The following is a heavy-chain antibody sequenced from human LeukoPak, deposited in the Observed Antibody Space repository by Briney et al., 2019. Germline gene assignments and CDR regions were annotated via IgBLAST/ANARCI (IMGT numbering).Heavy chain of an antibody. Sequence: GGSLRLSCAASGFTFSSYSMSWVRQAPGKGLEWVSAISGSGGSTYYADSVKGRFTISRDNSKNTLHLQMNSLRAEDTAVYYCTKKECSSTSCYSYYYYDMDVWGQGTTVTVS. V-gene: IGHV3-23*01. J-gene: IGHJ6*02. D-gene: IGHD2-2*01. CDR3: TKKECSSTSCYSYYYYDMDV. CDR2: ISGSGGST. CDR1: GFTFSSYS.